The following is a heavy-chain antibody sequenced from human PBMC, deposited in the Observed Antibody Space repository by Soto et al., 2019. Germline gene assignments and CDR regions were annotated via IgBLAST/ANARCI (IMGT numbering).Heavy chain of an antibody. CDR1: GGSISSYY. CDR2: IYTSGST. J-gene: IGHJ4*02. D-gene: IGHD6-13*01. CDR3: ARSVPMFIAAAGDFDY. Sequence: QVQLQESGPGLVKPSETLSLTCTVSGGSISSYYWSWIRQPAGKGLEWIGRIYTSGSTNYNPSLQRRVTMSVDTSKNQFSLKLSSVTAADTAVYYCARSVPMFIAAAGDFDYWGQGTLVTVSS. V-gene: IGHV4-4*07.